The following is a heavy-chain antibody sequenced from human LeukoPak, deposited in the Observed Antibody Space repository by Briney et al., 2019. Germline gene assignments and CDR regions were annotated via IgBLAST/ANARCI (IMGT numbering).Heavy chain of an antibody. Sequence: SGGSLRLSCAASGFRFDTYGMHWVRQAPGKGLEWVAYIRYDGSTTYYADSVRGRFTISRDNSMNTLYLEMNSLRAEDTAVFYCAKRGGNYDYFDYWGQGFLVTVSS. CDR2: IRYDGSTT. CDR1: GFRFDTYG. J-gene: IGHJ4*02. D-gene: IGHD3-3*01. CDR3: AKRGGNYDYFDY. V-gene: IGHV3-30*02.